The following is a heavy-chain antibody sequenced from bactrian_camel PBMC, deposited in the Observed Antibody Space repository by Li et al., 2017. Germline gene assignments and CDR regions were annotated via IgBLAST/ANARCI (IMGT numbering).Heavy chain of an antibody. CDR2: IYTGGGMT. CDR3: AAGARALWVGFKGAPC. J-gene: IGHJ4*01. D-gene: IGHD5*01. Sequence: QLVESGGGSVETGGSLRLSCAASGDTYSGYCLGWFRQAPGKEREGVAAIYTGGGMTYYKDSVKGRFTISQDNIKKTTYLQMDSLKPEDTAVYFCAAGARALWVGFKGAPCWGQGTQVTVS. CDR1: GDTYSGYC. V-gene: IGHV3S28*01.